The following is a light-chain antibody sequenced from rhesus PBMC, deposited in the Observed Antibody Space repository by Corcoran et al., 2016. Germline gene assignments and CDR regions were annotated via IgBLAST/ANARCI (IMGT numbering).Light chain of an antibody. CDR3: QHYYSTPYS. V-gene: IGKV1-22*01. J-gene: IGKJ2*01. CDR2: KSS. CDR1: RSISSW. Sequence: DIQMTQSPSSLSASVGDTVTITCRASRSISSWLAWYQQKPGRAPKVLISKSSSLQSGIPSRFSGSGSGTDFTLTISSLQSEDFATYYCQHYYSTPYSFGQGTKVEIK.